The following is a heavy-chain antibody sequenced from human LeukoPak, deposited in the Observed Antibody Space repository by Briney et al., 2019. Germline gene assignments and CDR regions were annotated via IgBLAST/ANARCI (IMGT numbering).Heavy chain of an antibody. J-gene: IGHJ4*02. CDR1: GFTFSSYG. D-gene: IGHD1-26*01. CDR2: IRYDGSNK. CDR3: AKDSRWELPYYFDY. V-gene: IGHV3-30*02. Sequence: RGSLRLSCAASGFTFSSYGMHWVRQAPGKGLEWVAFIRYDGSNKYYADSVKGRFTISRDNSKNTLYLQMNSLRAEDTAVYYCAKDSRWELPYYFDYWGQGTLVTVSS.